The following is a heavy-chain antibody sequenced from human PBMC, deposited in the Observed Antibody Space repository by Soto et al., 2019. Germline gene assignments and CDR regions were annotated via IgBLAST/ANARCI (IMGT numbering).Heavy chain of an antibody. CDR1: GFTFSSYG. CDR2: IWYDGSNK. V-gene: IGHV3-33*01. Sequence: QVQLVESGGGVVQPGRSLRLSCAASGFTFSSYGMHWVRQAPGKGLEWVAVIWYDGSNKYYADSVKGRFTISRDNSKNTLYLQMNSLRAEDTAVYYCARAPPHYDYGDYVFVFWGQGTLVTVSS. J-gene: IGHJ4*02. D-gene: IGHD4-17*01. CDR3: ARAPPHYDYGDYVFVF.